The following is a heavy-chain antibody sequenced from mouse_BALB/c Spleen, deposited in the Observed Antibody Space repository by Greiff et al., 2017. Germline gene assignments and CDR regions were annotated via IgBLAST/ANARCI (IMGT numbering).Heavy chain of an antibody. CDR2: ISSGGGST. CDR1: GFAFSSYD. J-gene: IGHJ3*01. CDR3: ARRLPRAY. V-gene: IGHV5-12-1*01. Sequence: EVHLVESGGGLVKPGGSLKLSCAASGFAFSSYDMSWVRQTPEKRLEWVAYISSGGGSTYYPDTVKGRFTISRDNAKNTLYLQMSSLKSEDTAMYYCARRLPRAYWGQGTLVTVSA. D-gene: IGHD2-4*01.